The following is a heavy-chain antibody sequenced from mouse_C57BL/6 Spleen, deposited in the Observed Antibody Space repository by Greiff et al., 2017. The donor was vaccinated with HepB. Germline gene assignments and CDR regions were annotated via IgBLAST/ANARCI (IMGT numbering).Heavy chain of an antibody. CDR3: ARREDDGYYVGYFDV. CDR1: GFTFSDYY. J-gene: IGHJ1*03. Sequence: EVQVVESGGGLVQPGGSLKLSCAASGFTFSDYYMYWVRQTPEKRLEWVAYISNGGGSTYYPDTVKGRFTISRDNAKNTLYLQMSRLKSEDTAMYYCARREDDGYYVGYFDVWGTGTTVTVS. V-gene: IGHV5-12*01. D-gene: IGHD2-3*01. CDR2: ISNGGGST.